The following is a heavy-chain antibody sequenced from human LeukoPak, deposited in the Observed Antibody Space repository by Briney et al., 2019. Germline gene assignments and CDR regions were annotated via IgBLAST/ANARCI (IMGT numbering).Heavy chain of an antibody. V-gene: IGHV1-46*01. CDR2: INPSGGNT. CDR3: ARELPDGAALDY. D-gene: IGHD6-13*01. Sequence: ASVKVSCKASGYTFTSYYMHWVRQAPGQGLEWMGIINPSGGNTSYAQKFQGRVTMTRDTSTSTVYMELSSLRSEDTAVYYCARELPDGAALDYWGQGTLVTVSS. CDR1: GYTFTSYY. J-gene: IGHJ4*02.